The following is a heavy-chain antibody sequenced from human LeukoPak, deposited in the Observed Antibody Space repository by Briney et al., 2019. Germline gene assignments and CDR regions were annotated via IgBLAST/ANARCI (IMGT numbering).Heavy chain of an antibody. CDR3: ARQGDWYFDL. CDR2: IYPGDSDT. V-gene: IGHV5-51*01. Sequence: GESLKISGKASGYTFTSKWIGWVRQMPGKGLEWMGIIYPGDSDTRYSPSFRAQVSISADTSITTAYLQWSSLKASDTAMYYCARQGDWYFDLWGRGTLVTVSS. J-gene: IGHJ2*01. CDR1: GYTFTSKW.